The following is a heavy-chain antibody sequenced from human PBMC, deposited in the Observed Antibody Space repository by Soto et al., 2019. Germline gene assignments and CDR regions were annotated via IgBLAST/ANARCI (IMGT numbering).Heavy chain of an antibody. CDR2: ISSSSSTI. CDR3: AREKRIAVAGGRDAFDI. CDR1: GFTFSSYS. V-gene: IGHV3-48*02. Sequence: GGSLRLSCAASGFTFSSYSMNWVRQAPGKGLEWVSYISSSSSTIYYADSVKGRFTISRGNAKNSLYLQMNSLRDEDTAVYYCAREKRIAVAGGRDAFDIWGQGTKVTVSS. D-gene: IGHD6-19*01. J-gene: IGHJ3*02.